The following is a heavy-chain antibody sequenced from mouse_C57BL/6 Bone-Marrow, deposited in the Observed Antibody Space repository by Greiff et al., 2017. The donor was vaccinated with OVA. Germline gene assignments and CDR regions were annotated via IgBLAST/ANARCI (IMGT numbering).Heavy chain of an antibody. CDR2: ISSGSSTI. CDR3: ARTLGFAY. CDR1: GFTFSDYG. J-gene: IGHJ3*01. Sequence: EVKLMESGGGLVKPGGSLKLSCAASGFTFSDYGMHWVRQAPEKGLEWVAYISSGSSTIYYADTVKGRFTISRDNAKNTLFLQMTSLRSEDTAMYYCARTLGFAYWGQGTLGTVSA. V-gene: IGHV5-17*01.